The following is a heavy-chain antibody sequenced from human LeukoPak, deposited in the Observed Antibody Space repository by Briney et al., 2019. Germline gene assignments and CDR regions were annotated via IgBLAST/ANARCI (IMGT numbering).Heavy chain of an antibody. Sequence: ASVKVSFKASGGTFSSYAISWVRQAPGQGLEWMGGIIPIFGTANYAQKFQGRVTTTADESTSTAYMELSSLRSEDTAVYYCARSNYDILTGYFSYLDYWGQGTLVTVSS. J-gene: IGHJ4*02. CDR1: GGTFSSYA. CDR3: ARSNYDILTGYFSYLDY. D-gene: IGHD3-9*01. V-gene: IGHV1-69*13. CDR2: IIPIFGTA.